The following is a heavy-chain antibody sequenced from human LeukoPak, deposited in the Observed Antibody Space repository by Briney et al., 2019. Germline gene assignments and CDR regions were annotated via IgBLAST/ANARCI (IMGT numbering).Heavy chain of an antibody. CDR1: GYTLTGYY. J-gene: IGHJ6*02. Sequence: ASVKVSLKACGYTLTGYYMHAVRQAPGQGGEGMGWINPNSGGTNYAQKLRGRVTMTREASIRTPYMELSRLRADETRVYYYARGLQYNDFWSGSYPPGGVYGMDVWGQGTTVTVSS. V-gene: IGHV1-2*02. CDR3: ARGLQYNDFWSGSYPPGGVYGMDV. D-gene: IGHD3-3*01. CDR2: INPNSGGT.